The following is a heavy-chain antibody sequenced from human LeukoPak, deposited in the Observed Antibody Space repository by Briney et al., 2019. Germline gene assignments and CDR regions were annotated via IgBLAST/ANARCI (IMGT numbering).Heavy chain of an antibody. J-gene: IGHJ6*02. V-gene: IGHV3-21*06. CDR3: ARDYGYYYDSSGRNGNYGMDV. D-gene: IGHD3-22*01. CDR1: GFTFSSYS. Sequence: GGSLRLSCAASGFTFSSYSMNWVRQAPGTGLEWVSSISTSASYIYYADSVKGRFTISRDNAKNSLYLQMNSLRDEDSAVYYCARDYGYYYDSSGRNGNYGMDVWGQGTTVTVSS. CDR2: ISTSASYI.